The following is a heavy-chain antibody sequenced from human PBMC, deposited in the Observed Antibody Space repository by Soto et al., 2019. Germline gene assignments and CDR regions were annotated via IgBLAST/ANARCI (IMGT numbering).Heavy chain of an antibody. CDR2: IDPSDSST. V-gene: IGHV5-10-1*03. CDR3: ASTPTWLQFHFDS. Sequence: QLEQSGAEVKEPGESLRISCKYAGNSFTKYWINWVRQMPGKGLEWVGRIDPSDSSTKSSPSFQGHVTISGDKSIRTAYLPWTGLQTSDTAMYYCASTPTWLQFHFDSWGQGTLVTVSS. D-gene: IGHD5-12*01. J-gene: IGHJ4*02. CDR1: GNSFTKYW.